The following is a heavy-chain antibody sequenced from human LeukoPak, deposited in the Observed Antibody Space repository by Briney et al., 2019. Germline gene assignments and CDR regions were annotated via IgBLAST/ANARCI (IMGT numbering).Heavy chain of an antibody. CDR1: GYTFTGYY. J-gene: IGHJ6*03. V-gene: IGHV1-2*02. CDR3: ARGGLGIAAAGNGYYYYYMDV. CDR2: INPNSGGT. D-gene: IGHD6-13*01. Sequence: ASVKVSCKASGYTFTGYYMHWVRQAPGQGLEWMGCINPNSGGTNYAQKFQGRVTMTRDTSISTAYMELRRLRSDDTAVYYCARGGLGIAAAGNGYYYYYMDVWGKGTTVTVSS.